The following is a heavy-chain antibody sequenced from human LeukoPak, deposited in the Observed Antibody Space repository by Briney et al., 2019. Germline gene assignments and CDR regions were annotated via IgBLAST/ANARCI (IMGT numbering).Heavy chain of an antibody. CDR2: ISSSSSYI. CDR1: GFTFSSYS. V-gene: IGHV3-21*01. J-gene: IGHJ4*02. D-gene: IGHD6-13*01. Sequence: SGGSLRLSCAASGFTFSSYSMNWVRQAPGKGLEWVSSISSSSSYIYYADSVKGRFTISRDNAKNSLYLQMNSLRAEDTAVYYCARDLEQQLVSDFDYWGQGTLGTVSS. CDR3: ARDLEQQLVSDFDY.